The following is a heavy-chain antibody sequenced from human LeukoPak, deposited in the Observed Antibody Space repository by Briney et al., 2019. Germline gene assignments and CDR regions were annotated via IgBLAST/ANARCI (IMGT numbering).Heavy chain of an antibody. CDR3: ARGIYDSSGYYFFDY. CDR1: GGSFSGYY. CDR2: INHSGST. J-gene: IGHJ4*02. V-gene: IGHV4-34*01. Sequence: KSSETLSLTCAVYGGSFSGYYWSWIRQPPGKGLGWIGEINHSGSTNYNPSLKSRVTISVDTSKNQFSLKLSSVTAADTAVYYCARGIYDSSGYYFFDYWGQGTLVTVSS. D-gene: IGHD3-22*01.